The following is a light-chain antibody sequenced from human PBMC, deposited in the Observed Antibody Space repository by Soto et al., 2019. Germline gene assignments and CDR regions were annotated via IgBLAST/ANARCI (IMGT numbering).Light chain of an antibody. J-gene: IGKJ1*01. CDR3: QQYNSFWT. CDR2: DAS. CDR1: QSISSW. V-gene: IGKV1-5*01. Sequence: DIQMTQSPSPLSASVGDRVTITCRASQSISSWLAWYQEKPGKAPRLLIYDASYLERGVPSRFSGSGSGTEITLTISDLQPDDLATYNCQQYNSFWTFGQGTKVEI.